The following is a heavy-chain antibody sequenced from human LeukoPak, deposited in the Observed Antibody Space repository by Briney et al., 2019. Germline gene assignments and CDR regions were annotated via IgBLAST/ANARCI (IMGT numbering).Heavy chain of an antibody. D-gene: IGHD3-3*02. CDR2: VNPKSGGT. CDR1: GYTFTDYN. CDR3: ARALATLPSYATDY. J-gene: IGHJ4*02. Sequence: ASVKVSCKASGYTFTDYNMHWVRQAPGQGLEWMGWVNPKSGGTTYAQNFQGRVTMTRDTSISIGYMELSRLTSDDTAVYYCARALATLPSYATDYWGQGTLVTVSS. V-gene: IGHV1-2*02.